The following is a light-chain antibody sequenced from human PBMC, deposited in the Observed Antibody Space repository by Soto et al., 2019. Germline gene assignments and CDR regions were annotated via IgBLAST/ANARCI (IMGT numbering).Light chain of an antibody. CDR3: QKYDNAPIT. Sequence: DIQMTQAPSSLSASVGDRVTITCRARQDISNDLAWYQQKPGKVPKLLISAAYTLQPGVPPRFSGSGSGTEFTLTISSLQPEDVATYYCQKYDNAPITCGGGTKVEIK. CDR2: AAY. CDR1: QDISND. J-gene: IGKJ4*01. V-gene: IGKV1-27*01.